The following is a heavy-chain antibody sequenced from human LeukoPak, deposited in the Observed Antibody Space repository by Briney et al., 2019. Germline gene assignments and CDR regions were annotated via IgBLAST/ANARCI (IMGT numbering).Heavy chain of an antibody. V-gene: IGHV3-74*01. D-gene: IGHD4-17*01. Sequence: PGGSLRLSCAASGFTFSSYWMHWVRQAPGKGLVWVSRINSDGSSTSYADSVKGRFTISRDNAKNTLYLQMNSLRAEDTAVYYCARDALDYGDYPSLYYSVYWGQGTLVTVPS. CDR2: INSDGSST. CDR3: ARDALDYGDYPSLYYSVY. CDR1: GFTFSSYW. J-gene: IGHJ4*02.